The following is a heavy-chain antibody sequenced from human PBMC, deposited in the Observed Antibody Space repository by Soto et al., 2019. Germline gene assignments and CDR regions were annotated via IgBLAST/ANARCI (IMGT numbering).Heavy chain of an antibody. CDR3: ARRPLAVAVRPWFDS. D-gene: IGHD6-19*01. Sequence: QVTLKESGPVLVKPTETLTLRCTVSGLSITDSEMGVSWIRQPPGQPLEWLAHIDSSGEKSYRTFLKSRLAISKDTSKSQIVLTMTNMDPADTATYYCARRPLAVAVRPWFDSWGQGSPVTVSS. J-gene: IGHJ5*01. CDR2: IDSSGEK. CDR1: GLSITDSEMG. V-gene: IGHV2-26*01.